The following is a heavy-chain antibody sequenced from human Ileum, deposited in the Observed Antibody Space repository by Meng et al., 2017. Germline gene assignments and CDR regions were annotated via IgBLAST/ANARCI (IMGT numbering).Heavy chain of an antibody. D-gene: IGHD2-15*01. V-gene: IGHV7-4-1*02. CDR1: GYKFTTLA. CDR3: ARGQGFCSVGSCSLDY. CDR2: INTATGKP. Sequence: ASVKVSCKASGYKFTTLAMNWVRQAPGQGLEWVGWINTATGKPTYAQDFTGRLVFSLDTSVSTAYLEISRLTAEDTAVYFCARGQGFCSVGSCSLDYWGQGTLVTVSS. J-gene: IGHJ4*02.